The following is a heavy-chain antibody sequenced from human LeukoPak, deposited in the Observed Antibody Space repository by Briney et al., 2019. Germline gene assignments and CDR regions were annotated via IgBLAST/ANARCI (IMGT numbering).Heavy chain of an antibody. D-gene: IGHD2-2*01. V-gene: IGHV3-49*04. Sequence: PGRSLRLSRSASGFTFCDYPMSWVRQAPGKGLEWVGFSRSKVFGGTTEYAASVEGRFTISRDESKDIAYLQMDSLRTEDTGVYYCTRMDDIVVVPGPTVYFYYYMDVWGKGTTVTVSS. CDR2: SRSKVFGGTT. CDR3: TRMDDIVVVPGPTVYFYYYMDV. CDR1: GFTFCDYP. J-gene: IGHJ6*03.